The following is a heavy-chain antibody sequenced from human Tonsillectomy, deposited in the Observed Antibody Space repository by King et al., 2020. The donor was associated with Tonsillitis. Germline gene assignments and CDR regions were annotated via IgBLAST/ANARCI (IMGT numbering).Heavy chain of an antibody. CDR2: IYYSGST. J-gene: IGHJ3*02. V-gene: IGHV4-59*08. CDR3: AVGSSNWNDVAAFNI. D-gene: IGHD1-20*01. Sequence: QLQESGPGLVKPSETLSLTCTVSGGSISSYYWSWIRQPPGKGLEWIGYIYYSGSTNYSPSLKSRVTISVDMSKYQFSLKLNSLTAADTAVYYCAVGSSNWNDVAAFNIWGEGTTVTVSS. CDR1: GGSISSYY.